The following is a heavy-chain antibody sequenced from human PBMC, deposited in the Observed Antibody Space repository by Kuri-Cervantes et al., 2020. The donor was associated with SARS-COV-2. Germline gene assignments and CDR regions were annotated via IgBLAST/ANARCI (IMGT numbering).Heavy chain of an antibody. D-gene: IGHD4-23*01. CDR1: GFTFSSYA. Sequence: GESLKISCAASGFTFSSYAMSWVRQAPGKGLEWVSAISGSGGSTYYADSVKGRFTISRDNSKNTLYLQMNSLRAEDTAVYYCARVMNGGTSFISLDYWGQGTLVTVSS. J-gene: IGHJ4*02. V-gene: IGHV3-23*01. CDR2: ISGSGGST. CDR3: ARVMNGGTSFISLDY.